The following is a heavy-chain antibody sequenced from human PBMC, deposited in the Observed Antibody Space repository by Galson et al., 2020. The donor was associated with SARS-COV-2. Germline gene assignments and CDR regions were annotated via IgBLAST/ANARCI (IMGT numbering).Heavy chain of an antibody. V-gene: IGHV3-23*01. Sequence: SAASGFTFRFYAMSWVRQAPGKGLEWVSGVSGGGGTTYYPDSVKGRFTISRDNSKNTLYLQMNSLRAEDTAVYYCAKDIGHSGYDSPSFGMDAWGQGTTVTVSS. D-gene: IGHD5-12*01. CDR1: GFTFRFYA. CDR3: AKDIGHSGYDSPSFGMDA. J-gene: IGHJ6*02. CDR2: VSGGGGTT.